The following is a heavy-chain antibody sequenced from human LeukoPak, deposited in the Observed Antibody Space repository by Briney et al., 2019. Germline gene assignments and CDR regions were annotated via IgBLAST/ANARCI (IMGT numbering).Heavy chain of an antibody. V-gene: IGHV3-21*04. D-gene: IGHD2-2*01. J-gene: IGHJ4*02. CDR3: ASGWLAYCSSTSCYPGNY. CDR1: GFTFSSYS. CDR2: ISGSSSYI. Sequence: GGSLRLSCAASGFTFSSYSMNWVRQAPGKGLEWVSSISGSSSYIYYADSVKGRFTISRDNSKNTLYLQMNSLRAEDTAVYYCASGWLAYCSSTSCYPGNYWGQGTLVTVSS.